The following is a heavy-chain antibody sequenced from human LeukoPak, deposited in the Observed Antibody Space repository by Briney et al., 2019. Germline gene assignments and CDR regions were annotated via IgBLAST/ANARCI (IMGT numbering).Heavy chain of an antibody. CDR1: GGSISSYY. D-gene: IGHD6-19*01. J-gene: IGHJ4*02. CDR2: ISYSGSI. Sequence: SETLSLTCTVSGGSISSYYWSWIRQPPGKGLEWIGYISYSGSINYNPSLKSRVTMSVDTSKNQFSLKLSSVTAADTAVYYCARGRPGSSGWWLWGQGTLVTVSS. CDR3: ARGRPGSSGWWL. V-gene: IGHV4-59*01.